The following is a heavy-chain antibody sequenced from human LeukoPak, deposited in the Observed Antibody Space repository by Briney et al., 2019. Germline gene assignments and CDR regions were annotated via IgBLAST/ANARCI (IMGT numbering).Heavy chain of an antibody. CDR1: GFTFSSFV. J-gene: IGHJ6*03. CDR2: IETASDT. D-gene: IGHD3-3*01. CDR3: ARGPARGEDYYMDV. Sequence: GGSLRLSCAASGFTFSSFVMRWVRQPPGQGLEWVSPIETASDTDYTVSVEGRFTLSTDNTKNSMYLQLNRLTGGDTAVSYFARGPARGEDYYMDVWGKGTTVSV. V-gene: IGHV3-13*01.